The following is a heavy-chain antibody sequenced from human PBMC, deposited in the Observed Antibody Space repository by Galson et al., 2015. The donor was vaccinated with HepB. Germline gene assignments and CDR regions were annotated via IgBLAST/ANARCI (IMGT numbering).Heavy chain of an antibody. V-gene: IGHV3-66*01. CDR3: ARAHPSGYYFDY. J-gene: IGHJ4*02. CDR2: IYSGDST. D-gene: IGHD3-22*01. CDR1: GFTVSSNY. Sequence: SLRLSCAASGFTVSSNYMSWVRQAPGKGLEWVSVIYSGDSTYYADSVKGRFTISRDNSKNTLYLQMNSLRAEDTAVYYCARAHPSGYYFDYWGQGTLVTVSS.